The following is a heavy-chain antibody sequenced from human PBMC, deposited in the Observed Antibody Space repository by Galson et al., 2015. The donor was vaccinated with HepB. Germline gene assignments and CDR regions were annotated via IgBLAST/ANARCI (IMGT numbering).Heavy chain of an antibody. D-gene: IGHD3-9*01. CDR3: ARDLTYYDILTGSFVKYFDY. Sequence: SLRLSCAASGFTFSSYWMHWVRQAPGKGLVWVPRINSDGSSTSYADSVKGRFTISRDNAKNTLYLQMNSLRAEDTAVYYCARDLTYYDILTGSFVKYFDYWGQGTLVTVSS. V-gene: IGHV3-74*01. CDR2: INSDGSST. CDR1: GFTFSSYW. J-gene: IGHJ4*02.